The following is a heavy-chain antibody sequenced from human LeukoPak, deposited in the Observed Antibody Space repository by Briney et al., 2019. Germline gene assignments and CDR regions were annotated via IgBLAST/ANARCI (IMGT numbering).Heavy chain of an antibody. D-gene: IGHD5-24*01. CDR1: GVTFSSYS. CDR3: AAGYNSGLAY. CDR2: ISSGSSYI. V-gene: IGHV3-21*01. Sequence: GGSLRLSCAASGVTFSSYSMNWVRQAPGKGLEWVSSISSGSSYIYYADSVKGRFTISRDNAKNSLYLQMNSLRAEDTAVYYCAAGYNSGLAYWGQGTLVTVSS. J-gene: IGHJ4*02.